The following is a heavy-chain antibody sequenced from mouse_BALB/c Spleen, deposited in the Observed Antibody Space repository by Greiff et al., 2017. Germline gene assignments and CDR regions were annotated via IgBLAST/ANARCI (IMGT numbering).Heavy chain of an antibody. D-gene: IGHD1-1*01. V-gene: IGHV1-67*01. CDR2: ISTYSGNT. CDR1: GYTFTDYA. CDR3: EKGNYGSSYSWFDY. J-gene: IGHJ3*01. Sequence: VQLQQSGPELVRPWVSVTISCKGSGYTFTDYAMHWVKQSHAKSLEWIGVISTYSGNTNYNQKFNGMAIITVDKSSSTAYMELDRLTSEDSAIYYYEKGNYGSSYSWFDYWGQGTTVTVSA.